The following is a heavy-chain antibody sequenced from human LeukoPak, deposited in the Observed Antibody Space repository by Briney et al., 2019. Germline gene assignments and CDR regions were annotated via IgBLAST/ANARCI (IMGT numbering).Heavy chain of an antibody. J-gene: IGHJ4*02. CDR3: TTDLYSGSYYGAWPPGY. V-gene: IGHV3-15*01. Sequence: GGSLRLSFAASGFTFSNAWMSWVRQAPGKGLEWVGRIKSKTDGGTTDYAAPVKGRFTISRDDSKNTLYLQMNSLKTEDTAAYYCTTDLYSGSYYGAWPPGYWGQGTLVTVSS. CDR2: IKSKTDGGTT. D-gene: IGHD1-26*01. CDR1: GFTFSNAW.